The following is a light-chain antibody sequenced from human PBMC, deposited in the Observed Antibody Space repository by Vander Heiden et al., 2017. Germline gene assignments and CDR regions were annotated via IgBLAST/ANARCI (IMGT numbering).Light chain of an antibody. V-gene: IGLV3-21*02. CDR3: QVWDSSSDHHVV. Sequence: SYLLTQPPPVPVAPGQTARITCGGNNIGSKSVHWYQQKPGQAPVLVVYEDSDRPSGIPERFSGSNSGNTATLTISRVEAGDEADYDCQVWDSSSDHHVVFGGGTKLTVL. CDR2: EDS. J-gene: IGLJ2*01. CDR1: NIGSKS.